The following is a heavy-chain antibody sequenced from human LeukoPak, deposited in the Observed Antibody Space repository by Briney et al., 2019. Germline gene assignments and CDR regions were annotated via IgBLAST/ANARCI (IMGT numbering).Heavy chain of an antibody. D-gene: IGHD3-3*01. CDR3: ARAPTLYDFWSGYYRAYYYYGMDV. Sequence: SETLSLTCAVYGGSFSGYYWSWIRQPPGKGLEWIGEINHSGSTNYNPSPKSRVTISVDTSKNQFSLKLSSVTAADTAVYYCARAPTLYDFWSGYYRAYYYYGMDVWGQGTTVTVSS. V-gene: IGHV4-34*01. J-gene: IGHJ6*02. CDR2: INHSGST. CDR1: GGSFSGYY.